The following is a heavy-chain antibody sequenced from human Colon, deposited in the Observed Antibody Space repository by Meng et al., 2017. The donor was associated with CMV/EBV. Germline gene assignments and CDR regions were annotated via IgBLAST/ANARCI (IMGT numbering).Heavy chain of an antibody. D-gene: IGHD3-10*01. Sequence: SCKATGGTFSNEAISWVRQGAGQGLEWIGCIIPYHGIANYTQKFQGSVTISADKVTSTGYIERRRLRAEETAVYYCARDGWGSLDSWGQGTLVTVSS. CDR1: GGTFSNEA. V-gene: IGHV1-69*04. J-gene: IGHJ4*02. CDR2: IIPYHGIA. CDR3: ARDGWGSLDS.